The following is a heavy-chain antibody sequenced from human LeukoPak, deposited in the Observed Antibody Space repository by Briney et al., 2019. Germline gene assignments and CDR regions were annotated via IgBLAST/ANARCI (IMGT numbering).Heavy chain of an antibody. V-gene: IGHV6-1*01. CDR2: THYRSKWYN. CDR1: GDSVSSNSAA. J-gene: IGHJ4*02. D-gene: IGHD5-24*01. Sequence: SQTLSLTCAISGDSVSSNSAAWNWIRQSPSRGLEWLGRTHYRSKWYNDYALSVKSRITINADTSKNQFSLQLNSVTPEDTAVYYCVRSGLAANTIDYWGQGTLVTVSS. CDR3: VRSGLAANTIDY.